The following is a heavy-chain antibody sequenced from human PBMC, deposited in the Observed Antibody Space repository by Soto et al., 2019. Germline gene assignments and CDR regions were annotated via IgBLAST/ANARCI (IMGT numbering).Heavy chain of an antibody. Sequence: NPSETLSLTCTVSGGSISSGDYYWSWIRQPPGKGLEWIGYIYYSGSTYYNPSLKSRVTISVDTSKNQFSLKLSSVTAADTAVYYCAGSPLLWSGYYSAANYFDYWGQGTLVTVSS. D-gene: IGHD3-3*01. V-gene: IGHV4-30-4*01. CDR1: GGSISSGDYY. CDR2: IYYSGST. J-gene: IGHJ4*02. CDR3: AGSPLLWSGYYSAANYFDY.